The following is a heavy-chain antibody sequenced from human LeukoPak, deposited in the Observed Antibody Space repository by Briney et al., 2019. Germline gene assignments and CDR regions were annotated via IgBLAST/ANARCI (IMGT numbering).Heavy chain of an antibody. CDR1: GYTLTGYY. CDR2: INPNSGGT. V-gene: IGHV1-2*02. Sequence: ASVKVSCKASGYTLTGYYMHWVRQAPGQGLEWMGWINPNSGGTNYAQKFQGRVTMTRDTSISTAYMELSRLRSDDTAVYYCARGSYGSGSYYRGWFDPWGQGTLVTVPS. CDR3: ARGSYGSGSYYRGWFDP. J-gene: IGHJ5*02. D-gene: IGHD3-10*01.